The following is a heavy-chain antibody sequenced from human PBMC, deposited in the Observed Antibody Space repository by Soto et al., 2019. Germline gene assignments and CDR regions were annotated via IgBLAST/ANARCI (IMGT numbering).Heavy chain of an antibody. CDR2: ISGSGGST. V-gene: IGHV3-23*01. Sequence: GGSLILSCAASGFTFSSYAMSWVRQAPGKGLEWVSAISGSGGSTYYADSVKGRFTISRDNSKNTLYLQMNSLRAEDTAVYYCAKESGPQCRPDDAFDIWGQGTMVTVS. CDR1: GFTFSSYA. CDR3: AKESGPQCRPDDAFDI. D-gene: IGHD6-19*01. J-gene: IGHJ3*02.